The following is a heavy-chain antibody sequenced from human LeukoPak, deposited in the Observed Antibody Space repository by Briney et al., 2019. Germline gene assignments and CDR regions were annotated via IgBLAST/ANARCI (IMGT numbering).Heavy chain of an antibody. D-gene: IGHD2-15*01. CDR2: ISAYSGNT. CDR1: GYIFTSYG. CDR3: ARDCSGGTCYQLY. J-gene: IGHJ4*01. V-gene: IGHV1-18*01. Sequence: ASVKVSCKASGYIFTSYGISWVRQAPGQGPEWMGWISAYSGNTNYAQKFQGRVSMTTDTSTSTAYMELRSLRSDDTAVYYCARDCSGGTCYQLYWGQGTLVTVSS.